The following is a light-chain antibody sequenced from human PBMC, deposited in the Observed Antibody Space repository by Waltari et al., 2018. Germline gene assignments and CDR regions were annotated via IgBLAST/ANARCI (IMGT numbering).Light chain of an antibody. J-gene: IGLJ1*01. CDR2: SNN. Sequence: QSVLTQPPSASGAPGQRVPIPCSGSSSNIGSNTVNRYQQLPGTAPKLLIYSNNQRPSGVPDRFSASKSGTSASLAISGLQSEDEADYYCAAWDDSLNGYVFGTGTKVSVL. V-gene: IGLV1-44*01. CDR1: SSNIGSNT. CDR3: AAWDDSLNGYV.